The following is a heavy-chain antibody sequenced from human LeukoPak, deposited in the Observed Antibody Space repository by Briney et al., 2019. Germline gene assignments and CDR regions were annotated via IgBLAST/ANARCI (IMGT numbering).Heavy chain of an antibody. CDR2: MKYDGSEK. Sequence: GGSLRLSCAASGFTFSKNWMGWVRQAPGKGLEWVANMKYDGSEKYYVDSVKGRFTISTDSAKNSLFLQMNSLRAEDTAVYYCTRDESWGQGTLVSVSS. CDR3: TRDES. CDR1: GFTFSKNW. J-gene: IGHJ4*02. V-gene: IGHV3-7*01.